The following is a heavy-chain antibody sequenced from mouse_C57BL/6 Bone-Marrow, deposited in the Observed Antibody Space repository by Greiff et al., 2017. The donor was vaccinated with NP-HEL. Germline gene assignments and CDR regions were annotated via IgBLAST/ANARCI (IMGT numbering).Heavy chain of an antibody. CDR1: GYTFTDYE. J-gene: IGHJ2*01. V-gene: IGHV1-15*01. D-gene: IGHD4-1*01. CDR2: IDPETGGT. CDR3: TSKTGLFDY. Sequence: VQRVESGAELVRPGASVTLSCKASGYTFTDYEMHWVKQTPVHGLEWIGAIDPETGGTAYNQKFKGKAILTADKSSSTAYMELRSLTSEDSAVYYCTSKTGLFDYWGQGTTLTVSS.